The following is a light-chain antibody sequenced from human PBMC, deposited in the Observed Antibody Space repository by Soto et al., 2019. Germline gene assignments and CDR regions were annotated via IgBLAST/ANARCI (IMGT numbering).Light chain of an antibody. V-gene: IGKV3-11*01. CDR3: QQRTL. Sequence: IVLTQSPATLSLSPGERATLSCRASQSVDNFLAWYQQKVGQAPRLLIYDAFKRATGTPARFSGSGSGTDFTLTIRSLEPEDFAVYYCQQRTLFGGGTKVEIK. CDR2: DAF. J-gene: IGKJ4*01. CDR1: QSVDNF.